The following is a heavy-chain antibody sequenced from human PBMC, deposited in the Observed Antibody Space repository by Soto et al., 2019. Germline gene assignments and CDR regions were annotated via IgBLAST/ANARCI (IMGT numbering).Heavy chain of an antibody. Sequence: EVQLVESGGVVVQPGGSLRLSCAASGFTFDDYTMHWVRQAPGKGLEWDSLISWDGGSTYYADSVKGRFTISRDNSKNSLYLQMNSLRTEDTALYYCAKARDSSGSPLDYWGQGTLVTVSS. CDR3: AKARDSSGSPLDY. D-gene: IGHD3-22*01. CDR1: GFTFDDYT. J-gene: IGHJ4*02. V-gene: IGHV3-43*01. CDR2: ISWDGGST.